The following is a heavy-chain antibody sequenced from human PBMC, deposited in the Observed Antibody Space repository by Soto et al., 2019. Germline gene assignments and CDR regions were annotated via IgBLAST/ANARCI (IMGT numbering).Heavy chain of an antibody. CDR2: ISGSGSFT. V-gene: IGHV3-23*01. D-gene: IGHD3-10*01. J-gene: IGHJ4*02. CDR1: GFTFRTYA. CDR3: AKIPTGSGSSKFDY. Sequence: GGSLRLSCAASGFTFRTYAVTWVRQAPGKGLEWISAISGSGSFTHYADSVRGRFTISRDNSQNQLYLQMNNLRGDDTAMYYCAKIPTGSGSSKFDYWGQGIQVTVSS.